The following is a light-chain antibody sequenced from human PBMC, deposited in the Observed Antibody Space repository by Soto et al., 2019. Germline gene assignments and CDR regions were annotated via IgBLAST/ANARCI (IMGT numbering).Light chain of an antibody. V-gene: IGKV3-15*01. CDR2: GAS. Sequence: EIVMTQSPDTVSVYPGERATLSCRASQDIRSHLVWYQQKPGQPPRLLIYGASTRATGIPDRFSGSGSGTEFTLTISSLQSEDFAVYYCQQHKIWPPVTFGGGTRVDLK. CDR1: QDIRSH. CDR3: QQHKIWPPVT. J-gene: IGKJ4*01.